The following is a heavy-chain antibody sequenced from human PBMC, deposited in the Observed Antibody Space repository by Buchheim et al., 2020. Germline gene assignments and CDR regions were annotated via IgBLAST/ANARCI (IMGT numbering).Heavy chain of an antibody. V-gene: IGHV3-74*01. Sequence: EVQLVESGGGLVQPGGSLRLSCAASGFTFSSYWMYWVRQVPGKGLVWVSRINSDGSSTRYADSVKGRFTISRDNGKNKLYLQMNSLRAEDTAVYYCARSSGYYSWNPFDYWGQGTL. CDR2: INSDGSST. CDR3: ARSSGYYSWNPFDY. D-gene: IGHD3-22*01. J-gene: IGHJ4*02. CDR1: GFTFSSYW.